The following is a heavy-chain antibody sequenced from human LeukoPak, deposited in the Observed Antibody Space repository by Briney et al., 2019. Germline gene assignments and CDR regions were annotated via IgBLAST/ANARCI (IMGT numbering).Heavy chain of an antibody. Sequence: GRSLRLSCAAPGFPFSSYAMHWVRQAPGKGLGGVAVISYDGSNKYYADSVKGRFTISRDNSWNTLYLQMSSLRAEDTAVYYCARARRGTALDAFDIWGQGTMVTVSS. D-gene: IGHD3-16*01. V-gene: IGHV3-30-3*01. CDR2: ISYDGSNK. CDR1: GFPFSSYA. CDR3: ARARRGTALDAFDI. J-gene: IGHJ3*02.